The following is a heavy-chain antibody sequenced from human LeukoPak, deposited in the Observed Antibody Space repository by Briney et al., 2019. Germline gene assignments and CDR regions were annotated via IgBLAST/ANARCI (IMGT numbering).Heavy chain of an antibody. Sequence: PGGSLRLSCATSGFTFSSNWMHRVRQTPGKGLVWASRINSDGSSTGYADSVKGRFTISRDNAKDTLYLQMNSLRAEDTAVYCCARSPLTVTTRLHFDYWGQGTLVTVSS. CDR1: GFTFSSNW. D-gene: IGHD4-17*01. J-gene: IGHJ4*02. CDR2: INSDGSST. V-gene: IGHV3-74*01. CDR3: ARSPLTVTTRLHFDY.